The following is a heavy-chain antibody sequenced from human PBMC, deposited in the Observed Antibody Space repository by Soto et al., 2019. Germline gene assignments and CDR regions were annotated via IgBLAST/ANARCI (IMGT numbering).Heavy chain of an antibody. CDR3: ARRGSRVGFDY. Sequence: SETLSLTCAVSGYSISSGYYWGWIRQPPGKGLEWIGSIYHSGNTYYNPSLKSRVTISVDTSKNQFSLKLSSVTAADTAVYYCARRGSRVGFDYWGQGTLVTVSS. CDR1: GYSISSGYY. CDR2: IYHSGNT. D-gene: IGHD2-15*01. V-gene: IGHV4-38-2*01. J-gene: IGHJ4*02.